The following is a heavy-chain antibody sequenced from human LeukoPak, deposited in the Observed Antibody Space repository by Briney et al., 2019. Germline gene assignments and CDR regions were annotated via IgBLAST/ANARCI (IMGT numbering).Heavy chain of an antibody. CDR1: AGSISSGSYY. CDR3: ARAYCSGGSCSSYYYYYMDV. Sequence: SETLLLTCPVFAGSISSGSYYWRWIRQPAGKGLEWIGRIYTSGSTNYNPSLKSRFTISVDTSKNQFSLKLSSVTAADAAVYYCARAYCSGGSCSSYYYYYMDVWGKGTTVTVSS. V-gene: IGHV4-61*02. J-gene: IGHJ6*03. CDR2: IYTSGST. D-gene: IGHD2-15*01.